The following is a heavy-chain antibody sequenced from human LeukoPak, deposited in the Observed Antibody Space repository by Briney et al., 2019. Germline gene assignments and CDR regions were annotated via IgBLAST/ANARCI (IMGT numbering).Heavy chain of an antibody. CDR3: APGNGGVAGTIGVS. V-gene: IGHV1-69*04. J-gene: IGHJ4*02. CDR2: IIPILGIA. CDR1: GGTFNIYA. Sequence: SVKVSYKASGGTFNIYAISWVRQAPGQGLEWMGRIIPILGIANYAQKFQGRVTITANKSTSTAYMELSSLRSEDTAVYYCAPGNGGVAGTIGVSWGQGTLVTVSS. D-gene: IGHD6-19*01.